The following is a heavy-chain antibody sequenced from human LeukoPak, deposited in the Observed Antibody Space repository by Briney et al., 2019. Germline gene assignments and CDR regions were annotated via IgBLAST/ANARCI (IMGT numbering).Heavy chain of an antibody. D-gene: IGHD3-22*01. V-gene: IGHV1-18*01. J-gene: IGHJ4*02. CDR3: ARGDYYDSSGYYYFDY. CDR2: IVISNGQT. Sequence: ASVKVSCKASGYTFRNYDITWVRQAPGQGLEWMGWIVISNGQTNYAQKYQGRVTVTTDTSTSTAYMELRSLRSDDTAVYYCARGDYYDSSGYYYFDYWGQGTLVTVSS. CDR1: GYTFRNYD.